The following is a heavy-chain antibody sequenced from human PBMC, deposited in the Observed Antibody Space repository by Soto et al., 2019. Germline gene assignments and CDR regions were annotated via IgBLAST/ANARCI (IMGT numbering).Heavy chain of an antibody. CDR1: GLTFSSYG. Sequence: WGSIRLSCAASGLTFSSYGMSWVRQAPGKGLEWVSSISGSGGSPYYADSVQGRFTISRDNSKNTLYLQMNSLRADDTAVYYCAKASAPGGTYFPLWFWGQGTLVTVSS. CDR3: AKASAPGGTYFPLWF. CDR2: ISGSGGSP. J-gene: IGHJ4*02. D-gene: IGHD1-26*01. V-gene: IGHV3-23*01.